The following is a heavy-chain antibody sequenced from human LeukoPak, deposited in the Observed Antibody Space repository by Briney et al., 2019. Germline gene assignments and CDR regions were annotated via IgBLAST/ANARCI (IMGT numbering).Heavy chain of an antibody. D-gene: IGHD6-19*01. CDR1: GGSISSYY. Sequence: SETLSLTCTVSGGSISSYYWSWIRQPPGKGVERIGYIYYSGSTNYNPSLKSRVTISVDTSKNQLSLKLSSVTAADTAVYYCASTSIAVAGTSALFRDYWGQGTLVTVSS. J-gene: IGHJ4*02. CDR2: IYYSGST. V-gene: IGHV4-59*08. CDR3: ASTSIAVAGTSALFRDY.